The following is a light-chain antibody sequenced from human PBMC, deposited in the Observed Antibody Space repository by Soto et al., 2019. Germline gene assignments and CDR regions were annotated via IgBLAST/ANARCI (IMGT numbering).Light chain of an antibody. V-gene: IGLV2-8*01. Sequence: QSALTQPPSASGSPGQSVTISCTGTGSDVGGYNYVSWYQQHPGKAPKLMIYEVTKRPSGVPDRFSGSKSGNTASLTVSGLLAEDEADYYCSSHAGIINVVFGGGTKLTVL. CDR2: EVT. CDR3: SSHAGIINVV. J-gene: IGLJ3*02. CDR1: GSDVGGYNY.